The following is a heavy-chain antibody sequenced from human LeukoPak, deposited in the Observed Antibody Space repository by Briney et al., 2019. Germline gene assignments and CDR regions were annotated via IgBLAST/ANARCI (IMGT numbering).Heavy chain of an antibody. D-gene: IGHD3-16*01. CDR1: GFTVSSNY. Sequence: GGPLRLSCAASGFTVSSNYMSWVRQAPGKGLEWVSVIYSGGSTYYADSVKGRFTISRDNSKNTLYLQMNSLRAEDTAVYYCARDLVRNYYYYGMDVWGQGTTVTVSS. CDR2: IYSGGST. J-gene: IGHJ6*02. V-gene: IGHV3-53*01. CDR3: ARDLVRNYYYYGMDV.